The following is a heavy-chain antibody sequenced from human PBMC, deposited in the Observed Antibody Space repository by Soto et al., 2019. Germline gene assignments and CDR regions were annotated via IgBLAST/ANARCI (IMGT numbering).Heavy chain of an antibody. V-gene: IGHV3-30-3*01. J-gene: IGHJ4*02. Sequence: QVQLVESGGGVVQPGRSLRLSCAASGFTFSSYAMHWVRQAPGKGLEWVAVISYDGSNKYYADSVKGRFTISRDNSKNTLYLQMNSLRAEDTAVYYCARRGGSSDWGQGTLVTVSS. D-gene: IGHD3-16*01. CDR1: GFTFSSYA. CDR2: ISYDGSNK. CDR3: ARRGGSSD.